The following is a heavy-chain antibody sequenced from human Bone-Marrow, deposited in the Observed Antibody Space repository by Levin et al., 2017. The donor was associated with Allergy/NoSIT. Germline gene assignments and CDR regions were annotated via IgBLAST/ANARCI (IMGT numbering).Heavy chain of an antibody. J-gene: IGHJ4*02. D-gene: IGHD5/OR15-5a*01. CDR3: ARERRGYSVFGGY. CDR2: ISYDGSNK. V-gene: IGHV3-30-3*01. CDR1: GFTFSSYA. Sequence: GESLKISCAASGFTFSSYAMHWVRQAPGKGLEWVAVISYDGSNKYYADSVKGRFTISRDNSKNTLYLQMNSLRAEDTAVYYCARERRGYSVFGGYWGQGTLVTVSS.